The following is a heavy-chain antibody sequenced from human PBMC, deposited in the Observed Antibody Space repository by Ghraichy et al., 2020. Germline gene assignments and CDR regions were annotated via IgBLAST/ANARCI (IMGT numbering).Heavy chain of an antibody. J-gene: IGHJ6*02. D-gene: IGHD1-1*01. CDR1: GFRFHDYA. CDR2: ITGDGEIL. Sequence: GGSLRLSCAASGFRFHDYAMHWVRQVPGKGLEWVSGITGDGEILTFVDSVKGRFTITRDNAKRFLYLQMNSLRPEDTALYYCSRHMGQNWNDGGNYGMDVWGRGTTVIVS. V-gene: IGHV3-9*01. CDR3: SRHMGQNWNDGGNYGMDV.